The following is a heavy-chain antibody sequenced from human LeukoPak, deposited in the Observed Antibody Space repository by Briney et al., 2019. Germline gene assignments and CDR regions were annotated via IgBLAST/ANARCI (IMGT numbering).Heavy chain of an antibody. CDR3: ARHDPYCSGGSCYPPHDAFDI. Sequence: SETLSLTCTVSGGSISSYYWSWIRQPPGKGLEWIGYIYYSGSTNYNPSLKSRVTISVDTSKNQFSLKLSSVTAADTAVYYCARHDPYCSGGSCYPPHDAFDIWGQGTMVTVSS. CDR2: IYYSGST. CDR1: GGSISSYY. J-gene: IGHJ3*02. V-gene: IGHV4-59*08. D-gene: IGHD2-15*01.